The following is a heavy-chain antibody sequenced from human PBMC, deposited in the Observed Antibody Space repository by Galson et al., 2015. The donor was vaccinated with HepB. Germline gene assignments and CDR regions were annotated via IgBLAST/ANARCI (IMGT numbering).Heavy chain of an antibody. CDR1: GFTFSSYS. Sequence: SLRLSCAASGFTFSSYSMNWVRQAPGKRLEWVSSISSSSSYIYYADSVKGRFTISRDNAKNSLYLQMNSLRAEDTAVYYCARASVGHAFDIWGQGTMVTVSS. CDR2: ISSSSSYI. D-gene: IGHD1-26*01. V-gene: IGHV3-21*01. CDR3: ARASVGHAFDI. J-gene: IGHJ3*02.